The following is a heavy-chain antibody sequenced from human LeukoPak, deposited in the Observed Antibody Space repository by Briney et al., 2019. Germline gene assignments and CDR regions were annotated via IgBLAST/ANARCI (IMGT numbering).Heavy chain of an antibody. CDR3: ARDLVVVPAAMDV. Sequence: SETLSLTCAVYGGSFSGYYWNWIRQPPGKGLEWIGEINHSGSTNYNPSLKSRVTISVDTSKNQFSLELSSVTAVDTAVYYCARDLVVVPAAMDVWGQGTTVTVSS. CDR1: GGSFSGYY. CDR2: INHSGST. D-gene: IGHD2-2*01. J-gene: IGHJ6*02. V-gene: IGHV4-34*01.